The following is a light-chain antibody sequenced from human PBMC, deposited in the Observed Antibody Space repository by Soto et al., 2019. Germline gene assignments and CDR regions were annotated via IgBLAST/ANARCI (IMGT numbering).Light chain of an antibody. V-gene: IGKV3-15*01. CDR1: QSVSSN. CDR2: GAS. Sequence: EIVMTQSPATLSVSPGERATLSCRASQSVSSNLAWYQQKPGQAPRLLIYGASTRATGIPARFSGSGSGTEVTLTISSLQSEDFAVYYCQQYNNWPPLTFGGGTKGDIK. J-gene: IGKJ4*01. CDR3: QQYNNWPPLT.